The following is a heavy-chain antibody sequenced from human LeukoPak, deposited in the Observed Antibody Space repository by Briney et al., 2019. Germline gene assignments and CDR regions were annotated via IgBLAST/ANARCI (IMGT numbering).Heavy chain of an antibody. D-gene: IGHD5-24*01. CDR1: GGSISSYY. CDR2: IYYSGST. V-gene: IGHV4-59*01. Sequence: SSETLSLTCTVSGGSISSYYWSWIRQPPGKGLEWIGYIYYSGSTNYNPSLKSRVTISVDTSKNQLSLKLSSVTAADTAVYYCARGARDGYNYHYWGQGTLVTVSS. CDR3: ARGARDGYNYHY. J-gene: IGHJ4*02.